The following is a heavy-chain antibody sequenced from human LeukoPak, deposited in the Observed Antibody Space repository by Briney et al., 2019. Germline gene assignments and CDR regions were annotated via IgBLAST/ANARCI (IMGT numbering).Heavy chain of an antibody. CDR3: AREYDFLPVYRPPPSYYGRDV. CDR2: INPSGGST. Sequence: ASVMVSCKASGYTFTSYCMNWVRQAPGQWLEWMGMINPSGGSTSYAQKVQGRVTMTRDTSTSTVYMELSSLRSEDTAVDYCAREYDFLPVYRPPPSYYGRDVGGQGTRATVSS. J-gene: IGHJ6*02. CDR1: GYTFTSYC. V-gene: IGHV1-46*01. D-gene: IGHD3-9*01.